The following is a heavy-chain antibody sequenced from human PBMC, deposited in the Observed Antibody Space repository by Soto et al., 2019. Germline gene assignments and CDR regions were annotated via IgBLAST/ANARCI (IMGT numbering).Heavy chain of an antibody. D-gene: IGHD6-6*01. CDR2: IIPIFGTA. Sequence: SVKVSCKASGGTFSSYAISWVRQAPGQGLEWMGGIIPIFGTANYAQKFQGRVTITADESTSTAYMELSSLRSEDTAVYYCARMPGGRVTPTPPYSSSGNYYYYRLDVWGQGTTVTVSS. V-gene: IGHV1-69*13. CDR3: ARMPGGRVTPTPPYSSSGNYYYYRLDV. J-gene: IGHJ6*02. CDR1: GGTFSSYA.